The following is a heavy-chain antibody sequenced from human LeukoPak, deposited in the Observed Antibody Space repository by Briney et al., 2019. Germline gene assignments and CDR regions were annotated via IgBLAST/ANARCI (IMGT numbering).Heavy chain of an antibody. CDR1: GYSFTSYW. D-gene: IGHD1-26*01. CDR2: IYPGDPDT. Sequence: PGESLKISCKASGYSFTSYWIGWVRQMPGKGLEWMGIIYPGDPDTRYSPSFQGQVTISADKSINTAYLQWSSLRASDTAMYYCARQSGFYSGSPTDYWGQGTLVTVSS. J-gene: IGHJ4*02. CDR3: ARQSGFYSGSPTDY. V-gene: IGHV5-51*01.